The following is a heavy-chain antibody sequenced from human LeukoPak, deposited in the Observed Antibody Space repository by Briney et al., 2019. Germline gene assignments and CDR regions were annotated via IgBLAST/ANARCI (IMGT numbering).Heavy chain of an antibody. D-gene: IGHD3-22*01. CDR2: IFGSGGSA. CDR3: TKTTTGYSSGQYPGWPADH. V-gene: IGHV3-23*01. J-gene: IGHJ4*02. CDR1: GFTFNNYA. Sequence: GGSLRLSCTASGFTFNNYAMYWVRQAPRKGLEWVAGIFGSGGSAHYADSVKGRFTISRDNSKNTVYLQMDSLRGEDTALYYCTKTTTGYSSGQYPGWPADHWGQGALVTVST.